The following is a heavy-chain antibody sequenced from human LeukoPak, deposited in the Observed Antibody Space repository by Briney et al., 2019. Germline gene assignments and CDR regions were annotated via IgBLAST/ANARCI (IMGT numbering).Heavy chain of an antibody. D-gene: IGHD3-10*01. CDR2: ISYDGSNK. V-gene: IGHV3-30*18. CDR3: VKDGVGIVWFGEFRY. J-gene: IGHJ4*02. CDR1: GFSFSSYS. Sequence: ARSLRLSCAASGFSFSSYSMQWVSQAPGKGREWVAVISYDGSNKYYADSVKGPFTISRDNSKNTLYLRMNSLRAEDTAVYYCVKDGVGIVWFGEFRYWGEGTLVTVSS.